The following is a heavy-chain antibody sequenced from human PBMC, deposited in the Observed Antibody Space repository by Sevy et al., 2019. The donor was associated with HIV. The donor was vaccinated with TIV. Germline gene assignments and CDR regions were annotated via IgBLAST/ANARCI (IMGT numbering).Heavy chain of an antibody. D-gene: IGHD2-2*01. CDR2: IKGKTDGGTT. CDR1: GFTFSNAW. Sequence: GGSLRLSCAASGFTFSNAWMNWVRQAPGKGREWVGRIKGKTDGGTTDYAPPVKGRFTISRDASKNRLYLQMNSLKTGDTAVYYCTTDPILVLVPAATREYYYGMDVWGQGTTVTVSS. J-gene: IGHJ6*02. V-gene: IGHV3-15*07. CDR3: TTDPILVLVPAATREYYYGMDV.